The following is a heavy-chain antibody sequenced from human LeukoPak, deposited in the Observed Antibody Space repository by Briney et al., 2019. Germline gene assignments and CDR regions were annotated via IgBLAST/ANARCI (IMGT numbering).Heavy chain of an antibody. V-gene: IGHV3-48*04. D-gene: IGHD3-9*01. CDR1: GFTFSSYS. J-gene: IGHJ4*02. CDR2: ISSSSSTI. CDR3: ARVGYDILTGYYNFDY. Sequence: PGGSLRLSCAASGFTFSSYSMNWVRQAPGKGLEWVSYISSSSSTIYYADSVKGRFTISRDNAKNSLYLQMNSLRAEDTAVYYCARVGYDILTGYYNFDYWGQGTLVTVSS.